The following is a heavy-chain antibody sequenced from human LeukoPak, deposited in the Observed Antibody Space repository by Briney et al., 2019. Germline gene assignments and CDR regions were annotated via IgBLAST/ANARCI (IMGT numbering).Heavy chain of an antibody. J-gene: IGHJ3*01. Sequence: GGSLRLSCAASGFTFNRHRMSWVRQAPGKGLEWVANINQDGSQTYYADSVKGRFTISRDKVKSSVFLQMHSLRAEDTAVFYCARVLYTSGWSDALDVWGRGTMVTVSA. CDR1: GFTFNRHR. CDR2: INQDGSQT. V-gene: IGHV3-7*01. D-gene: IGHD6-19*01. CDR3: ARVLYTSGWSDALDV.